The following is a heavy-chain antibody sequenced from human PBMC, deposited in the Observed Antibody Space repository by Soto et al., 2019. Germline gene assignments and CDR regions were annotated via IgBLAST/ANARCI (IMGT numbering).Heavy chain of an antibody. Sequence: ASVKVSCKASGYTFTSYTMHWVRQAPGQRLEWMGWINAGNGNTKYSQKFQGRVTITRDTSASTAYMELSSLRSEDTAVYYCARLGSGWYGLDYWGQGTLVTVSS. V-gene: IGHV1-3*01. CDR3: ARLGSGWYGLDY. CDR1: GYTFTSYT. CDR2: INAGNGNT. D-gene: IGHD6-19*01. J-gene: IGHJ4*02.